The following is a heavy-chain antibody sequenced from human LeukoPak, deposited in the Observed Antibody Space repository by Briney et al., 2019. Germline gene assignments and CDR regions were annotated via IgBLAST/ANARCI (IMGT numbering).Heavy chain of an antibody. CDR3: AREDSGTSIDY. J-gene: IGHJ4*01. CDR2: IYYSGNT. D-gene: IGHD1-26*01. CDR1: GASIITTNYY. Sequence: SETLSLTCTVSGASIITTNYYWGWIRQPPGKGLEWIGYIYYSGNTNYNPSLKSRVTMSLDMSKNQFSLRLTSVTAADTAVYYCAREDSGTSIDYWGQGTLVTVSS. V-gene: IGHV4-61*05.